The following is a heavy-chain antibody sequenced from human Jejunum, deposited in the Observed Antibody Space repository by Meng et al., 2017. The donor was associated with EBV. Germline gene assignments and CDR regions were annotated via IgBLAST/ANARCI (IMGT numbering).Heavy chain of an antibody. CDR3: AGGAAAGTGSGFQH. J-gene: IGHJ1*01. V-gene: IGHV6-1*01. Sequence: QVPLQQSGPGLVKPSQTLSLTCAIAGDSVSSNSATWHWVRQSASRGLEWLGRTYYRSKSYNDYAVSVKSRITINPDTSKDQFSLQLNSVTPEDTAVYYCAGGAAAGTGSGFQHWSQGTLVTVSS. CDR2: TYYRSKSYN. CDR1: GDSVSSNSAT. D-gene: IGHD6-13*01.